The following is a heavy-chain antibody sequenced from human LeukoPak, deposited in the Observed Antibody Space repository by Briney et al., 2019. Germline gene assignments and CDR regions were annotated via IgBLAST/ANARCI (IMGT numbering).Heavy chain of an antibody. V-gene: IGHV3-21*01. CDR3: ASGPTAMVTSDAFDI. Sequence: GGSLSLSCAASGFTFSSYSMNWVRQAPGKGLDWVSSISSSSSYIYYADSVKGRFTISRDNAKNSLYLQMNSLRAEDTAVYYCASGPTAMVTSDAFDIWGQGTMVTVSS. CDR2: ISSSSSYI. D-gene: IGHD5-18*01. CDR1: GFTFSSYS. J-gene: IGHJ3*02.